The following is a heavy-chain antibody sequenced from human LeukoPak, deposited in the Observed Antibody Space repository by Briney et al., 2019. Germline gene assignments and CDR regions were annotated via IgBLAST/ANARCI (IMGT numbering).Heavy chain of an antibody. D-gene: IGHD6-19*01. J-gene: IGHJ4*02. CDR1: GFTFSSYS. V-gene: IGHV3-48*01. CDR3: ARDSSGWYSY. Sequence: PGGSLRLSCAASGFTFSSYSMNWVRQAPGKGLEWVSYISSSSSTIYYADSVKGRFTISRDNAENSLYLQMNSLRAEDTAVYYCARDSSGWYSYWGQGTLVTVSS. CDR2: ISSSSSTI.